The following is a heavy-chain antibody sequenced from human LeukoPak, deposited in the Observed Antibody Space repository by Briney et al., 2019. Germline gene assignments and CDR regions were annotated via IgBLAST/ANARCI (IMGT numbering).Heavy chain of an antibody. CDR3: ARAGRAMGKYYFDY. CDR1: GGSISSHY. CDR2: IYYSGST. Sequence: SETLSLTCTVSGGSISSHYWSWIRQPPGKGLEWIGYIYYSGSTNYNPSLKSRVTISVDTSKNQFSLKLSSVTAADTAVYYCARAGRAMGKYYFDYWGQGTLVTVSS. V-gene: IGHV4-59*11. J-gene: IGHJ4*02. D-gene: IGHD5-18*01.